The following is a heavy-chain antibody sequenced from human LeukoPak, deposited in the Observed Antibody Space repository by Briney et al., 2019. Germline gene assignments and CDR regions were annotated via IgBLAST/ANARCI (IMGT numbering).Heavy chain of an antibody. CDR3: ARRAVTNFDY. V-gene: IGHV5-51*01. Sequence: GESLKISCKGSGYSFTNYWIGWVRQMPGKGLEWMGIIYPGDSETRYSPSFQGQVTISADKSINTAYLQWSSLKASDTAMYYCARRAVTNFDYWGQGTLVTVSS. CDR2: IYPGDSET. J-gene: IGHJ4*02. CDR1: GYSFTNYW. D-gene: IGHD2-2*01.